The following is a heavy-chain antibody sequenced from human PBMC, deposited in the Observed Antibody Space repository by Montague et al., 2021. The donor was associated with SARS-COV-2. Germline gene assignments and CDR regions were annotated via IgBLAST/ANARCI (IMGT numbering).Heavy chain of an antibody. CDR1: GDSISNSTW. CDR3: VRGGTMTVVVFDY. J-gene: IGHJ4*02. Sequence: SETLSLTCIVSGDSISNSTWWTWVRQSPGRGLEWIGEIFRSGDSNYNPSLKSRVTMSVDMSRNQFSLSLSNVTAADTAIYYCVRGGTMTVVVFDYWGQGTLVTVSS. V-gene: IGHV4/OR15-8*01. D-gene: IGHD3-22*01. CDR2: IFRSGDS.